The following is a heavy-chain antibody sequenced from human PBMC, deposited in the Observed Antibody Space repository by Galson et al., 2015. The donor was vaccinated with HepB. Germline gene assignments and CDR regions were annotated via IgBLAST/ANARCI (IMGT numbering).Heavy chain of an antibody. CDR3: ARNGRYCSGGSCYSGWFDP. CDR1: GYTFTGYY. CDR2: INPNSGGT. V-gene: IGHV1-2*06. D-gene: IGHD2-15*01. J-gene: IGHJ5*02. Sequence: SVKVSCKASGYTFTGYYMHWVRQAPGQGLEWMGRINPNSGGTNYAQKFQGRVTMTRDTSISTAYMELSRLRSDDTAVYYCARNGRYCSGGSCYSGWFDPWGQGTLVTVSS.